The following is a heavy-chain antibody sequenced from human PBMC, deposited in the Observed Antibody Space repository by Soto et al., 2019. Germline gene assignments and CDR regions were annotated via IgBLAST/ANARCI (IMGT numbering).Heavy chain of an antibody. CDR2: TRNKANSYTR. CDR3: ARDQGSASTYFIDI. Sequence: PGGSLRLSCAASGFTLSDHYMDWVRQAPGKGLEWVGRTRNKANSYTREYAASVKGRFTISRDDSQNSLYLQMNSLRAEDTAVYYCARDQGSASTYFIDIWGQGTMVTVSS. D-gene: IGHD3-10*01. V-gene: IGHV3-72*01. J-gene: IGHJ3*02. CDR1: GFTLSDHY.